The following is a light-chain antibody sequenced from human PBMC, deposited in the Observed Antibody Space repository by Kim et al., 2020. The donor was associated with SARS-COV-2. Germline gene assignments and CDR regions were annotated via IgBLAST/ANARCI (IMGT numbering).Light chain of an antibody. CDR2: GAS. CDR1: QGIRNH. J-gene: IGKJ4*01. Sequence: ASVGDRVTSTCRASQGIRNHLAWYQQKPGKAPKLLIYGASTLQRGVSSRFSGSGSATEFTLTVSSLQPEDVATYYCQHSNSYPITFGGGTKVDIK. CDR3: QHSNSYPIT. V-gene: IGKV1-9*01.